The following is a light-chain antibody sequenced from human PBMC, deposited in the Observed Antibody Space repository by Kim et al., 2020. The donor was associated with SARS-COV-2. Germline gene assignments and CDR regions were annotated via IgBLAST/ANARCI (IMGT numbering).Light chain of an antibody. CDR1: SSNIGSKT. Sequence: GQRVTLSCSGRSSNIGSKTVIWCQHLPGTAPQLLIYSDNHRPSGVPDRFSVSKSGTSASLAISGLQSEDEAYYYCAAWDDRLNAWVFGGGTQLTVL. CDR3: AAWDDRLNAWV. V-gene: IGLV1-44*01. CDR2: SDN. J-gene: IGLJ3*02.